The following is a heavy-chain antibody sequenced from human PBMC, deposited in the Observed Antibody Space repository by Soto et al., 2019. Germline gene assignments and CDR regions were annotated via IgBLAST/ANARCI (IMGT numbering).Heavy chain of an antibody. Sequence: EVQLVESGGGLVMPGGSLRLSCAASGFTFDNAWMNWVRQAPGKGLEWVGRIKRNVDGGTIDYAESVKRRFSISRDDSKNTLYLQMNSLKTEDTAVYYCTRGGPLGNYFDYWGQGTLVAVSS. J-gene: IGHJ4*02. D-gene: IGHD2-15*01. V-gene: IGHV3-15*07. CDR3: TRGGPLGNYFDY. CDR1: GFTFDNAW. CDR2: IKRNVDGGTI.